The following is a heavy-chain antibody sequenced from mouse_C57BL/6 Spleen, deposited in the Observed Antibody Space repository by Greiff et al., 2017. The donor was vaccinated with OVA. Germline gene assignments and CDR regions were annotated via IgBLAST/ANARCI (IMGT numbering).Heavy chain of an antibody. CDR2: IYPGDGDT. J-gene: IGHJ1*03. CDR1: GYAFSSYW. D-gene: IGHD1-1*01. V-gene: IGHV1-80*01. CDR3: ARGITTVVAHWYFDV. Sequence: QVQLKQSGAELVKPGPSVKISCKASGYAFSSYWMNWVKQRPGKGLEWIGQIYPGDGDTNYNGKFKGKATLTADKSSSTAYMQLSSLTSGDAAVYFCARGITTVVAHWYFDVWGTGTTVTVSS.